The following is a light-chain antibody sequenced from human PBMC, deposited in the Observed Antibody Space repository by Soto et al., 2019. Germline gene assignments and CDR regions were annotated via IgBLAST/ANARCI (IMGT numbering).Light chain of an antibody. CDR3: SSYAGSITSYV. CDR2: EGS. J-gene: IGLJ1*01. V-gene: IGLV2-23*01. CDR1: ISDVLTYNL. Sequence: PGSECGCPGQLVPISYTGTISDVLTYNLVSWYQQHPGKSPKLMIYEGSKRPSGVSNRFSGSQSGKPASLTISGLQAEDEADSYCSSYAGSITSYVCGTGTKVT.